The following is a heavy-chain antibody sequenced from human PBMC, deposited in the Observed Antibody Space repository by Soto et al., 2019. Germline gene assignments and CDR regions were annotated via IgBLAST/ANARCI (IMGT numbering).Heavy chain of an antibody. CDR3: ARDPVCICYSCDRQREQLQH. D-gene: IGHD6-25*01. CDR1: GGTFSSYT. V-gene: IGHV1-69*04. Sequence: GASVKVSCKASGGTFSSYTISWVRQAPGQGLEWMGRIIPILGIANYAQKFQGRVTITADKSTSTAYMELSSLRSEDTAVYYCARDPVCICYSCDRQREQLQHCGQRTLVTVSS. J-gene: IGHJ1*01. CDR2: IIPILGIA.